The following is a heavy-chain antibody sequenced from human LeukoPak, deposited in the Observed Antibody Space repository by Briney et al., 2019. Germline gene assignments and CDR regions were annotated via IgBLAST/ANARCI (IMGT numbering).Heavy chain of an antibody. CDR1: GGSISSYY. J-gene: IGHJ4*02. V-gene: IGHV4-59*08. CDR2: IYYSGST. CDR3: ARLSTMIVAY. D-gene: IGHD3-22*01. Sequence: SETLSLTCTVSGGSISSYYWSWIRQPPGKGLEWIGYIYYSGSTYYNPSLKSRVTISVDTSKNQFSLKLSSVTAADTAVYYCARLSTMIVAYWGQGTLVTVSS.